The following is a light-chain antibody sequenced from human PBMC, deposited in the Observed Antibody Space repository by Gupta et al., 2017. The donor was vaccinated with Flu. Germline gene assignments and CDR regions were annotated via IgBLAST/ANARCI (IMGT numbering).Light chain of an antibody. CDR3: SSCRSSSTLV. CDR2: GVN. J-gene: IGLJ2*01. V-gene: IGLV2-14*01. Sequence: QSALTPPASVSGSPGQSLPISFTGTSSDIGSYNYASWYQQHPSQAPKLLIYGVNKRPSGVSNRFSASKSGDTASLTISGLQAEDEADYYCSSCRSSSTLVFGGGTKLTVL. CDR1: SSDIGSYNY.